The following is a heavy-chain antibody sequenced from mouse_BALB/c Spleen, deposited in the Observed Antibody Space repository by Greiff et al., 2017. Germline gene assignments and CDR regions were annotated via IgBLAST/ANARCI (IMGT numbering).Heavy chain of an antibody. CDR2: IDPYNGGT. CDR3: ARSGGNYEGYYFDY. D-gene: IGHD2-1*01. Sequence: VQLKESGPELVKPGASVKVSCKASGYAFTSYNMYWVKQSHGKSLEWIGYIDPYNGGTSYNQKFKGKATLTVDKSSSTAYMHLNSLTSEDSAVYYCARSGGNYEGYYFDYWGQGTTLTVSS. J-gene: IGHJ2*01. CDR1: GYAFTSYN. V-gene: IGHV1S135*01.